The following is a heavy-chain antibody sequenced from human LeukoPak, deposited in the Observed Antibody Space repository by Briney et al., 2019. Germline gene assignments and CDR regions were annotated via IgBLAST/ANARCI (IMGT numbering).Heavy chain of an antibody. Sequence: WETLSLTCTVSGGSISSYYWSWIRQPPGKGLEWIGYIYTSGSTNYNPSPKSRVTISVDTSKIQVSLKLSSVTAADTAVYYCARHSPGGARKAFDIGGQGTMVTVSS. CDR3: ARHSPGGARKAFDI. CDR2: IYTSGST. V-gene: IGHV4-4*09. J-gene: IGHJ3*02. D-gene: IGHD3-16*01. CDR1: GGSISSYY.